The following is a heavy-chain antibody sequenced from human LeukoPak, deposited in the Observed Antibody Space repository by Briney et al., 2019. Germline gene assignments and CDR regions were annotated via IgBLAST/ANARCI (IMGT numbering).Heavy chain of an antibody. V-gene: IGHV3-72*01. Sequence: GGSLRLSCTTSGFTFSAHYMGWVRQAPGRGLEWLGRNGDKPNSYTTEYAASVKGRFTISRDESRNSLYLQMDNLEIDDTAVYYCAKELLNADAFDVWGQGTMVTVSS. CDR2: NGDKPNSYTT. CDR1: GFTFSAHY. CDR3: AKELLNADAFDV. J-gene: IGHJ3*01. D-gene: IGHD2-21*01.